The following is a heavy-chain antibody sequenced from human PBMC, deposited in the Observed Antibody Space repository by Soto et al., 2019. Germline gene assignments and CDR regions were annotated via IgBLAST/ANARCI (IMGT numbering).Heavy chain of an antibody. J-gene: IGHJ6*02. CDR3: ARSQVGRSLDV. Sequence: PSETLSLTCTVSGVSIGSHFWSWIRQAPGKGPELVGYIYHTVNTNYNPALKSRVTISMDTSENQLSLQLSSVTAADTAVYYCARSQVGRSLDVWGPGTKVTVYS. CDR1: GVSIGSHF. V-gene: IGHV4-59*11. CDR2: IYHTVNT. D-gene: IGHD2-2*01.